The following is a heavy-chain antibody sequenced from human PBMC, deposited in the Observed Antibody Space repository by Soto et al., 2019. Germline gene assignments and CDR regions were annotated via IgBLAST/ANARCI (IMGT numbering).Heavy chain of an antibody. CDR1: GYTFTSYY. V-gene: IGHV1-2*02. CDR3: ARNYYDSSDRDYLDY. CDR2: INPITGGT. J-gene: IGHJ4*02. D-gene: IGHD3-22*01. Sequence: ASVKVSCKASGYTFTSYYIHWVRQAPGQGLEWMGWINPITGGTNYAPKFQGRVTMTRDTSITTAYMELSRLRSDDTAVYYCARNYYDSSDRDYLDYWGQGTQVTVYS.